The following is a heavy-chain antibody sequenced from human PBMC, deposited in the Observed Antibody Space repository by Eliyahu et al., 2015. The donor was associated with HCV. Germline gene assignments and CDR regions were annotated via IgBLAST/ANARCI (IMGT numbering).Heavy chain of an antibody. CDR3: AKESVIEGVATVGFDI. Sequence: EVQILESGGGLVQPGGSLRLSCVASEFTFXKNAMTWVRQAPGKGLGWVSAISGSGDRTYYGDSVKGRFTVSRDNSKNTVYLYMNSLRAEDTALYYCAKESVIEGVATVGFDIWGQGTMVTVSS. V-gene: IGHV3-23*01. CDR1: EFTFXKNA. D-gene: IGHD5-12*01. J-gene: IGHJ3*02. CDR2: ISGSGDRT.